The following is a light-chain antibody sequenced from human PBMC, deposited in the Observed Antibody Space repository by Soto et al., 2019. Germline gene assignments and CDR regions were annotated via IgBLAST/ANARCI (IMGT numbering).Light chain of an antibody. Sequence: DIQMTQSPSSLSASVGDRVTITCQASQDIRNYLNWYQQKPGKAPKLLIYDASNLETGVPSRFSGSGSGTDFTLTISSVHPEDAATYYCQQYDNLHLTFGGGTKVEIK. J-gene: IGKJ4*01. CDR3: QQYDNLHLT. V-gene: IGKV1-33*01. CDR1: QDIRNY. CDR2: DAS.